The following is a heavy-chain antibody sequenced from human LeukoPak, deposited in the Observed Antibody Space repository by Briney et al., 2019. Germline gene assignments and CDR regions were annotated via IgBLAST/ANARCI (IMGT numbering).Heavy chain of an antibody. Sequence: SETLSLTCTVSGGSISSYYWSWIRQPPGKGLEWIGYIYSSGSSNYNPSLKSRLTISVDTSKNQFSLKLSSVTAADTAVYYCARLSGRIAAAGKGWFDPWGQGTLVTVSS. J-gene: IGHJ5*02. D-gene: IGHD6-13*01. V-gene: IGHV4-59*08. CDR1: GGSISSYY. CDR2: IYSSGSS. CDR3: ARLSGRIAAAGKGWFDP.